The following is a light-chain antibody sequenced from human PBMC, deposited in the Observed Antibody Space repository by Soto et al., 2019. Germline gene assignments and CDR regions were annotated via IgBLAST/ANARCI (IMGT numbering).Light chain of an antibody. CDR2: GAS. CDR1: QSVSSNY. Sequence: EIVVTQSPGTLSLSPGERATLSCRASQSVSSNYLAWYQQKPGQAPRLLIYGASSRASDIPDRFSGSGSETDCTLIISRLEPEDFAMYYCQQYGSTPFTFGPGTKVDVK. V-gene: IGKV3-20*01. J-gene: IGKJ3*01. CDR3: QQYGSTPFT.